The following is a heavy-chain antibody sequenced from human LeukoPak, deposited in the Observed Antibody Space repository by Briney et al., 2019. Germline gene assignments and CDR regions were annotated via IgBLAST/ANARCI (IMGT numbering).Heavy chain of an antibody. CDR1: GFTFSSYG. V-gene: IGHV3-30*03. J-gene: IGHJ4*02. Sequence: GRSLRLSCAASGFTFSSYGMHWVRQAPGKGLEWVAVISYDGSNKYYADSVKGRFTISRDNSKNTLYLQMNSLRAEDTAVYYCALTVRDYWGEGTLVTVSS. D-gene: IGHD1-1*01. CDR3: ALTVRDY. CDR2: ISYDGSNK.